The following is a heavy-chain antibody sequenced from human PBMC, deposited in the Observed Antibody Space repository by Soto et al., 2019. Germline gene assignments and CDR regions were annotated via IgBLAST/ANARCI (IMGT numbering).Heavy chain of an antibody. CDR3: ARDRFWPRDYYGMDV. CDR2: INPNSGGT. D-gene: IGHD3-3*01. CDR1: GYTFTGYY. J-gene: IGHJ6*02. V-gene: IGHV1-2*04. Sequence: ASVKVSCKASGYTFTGYYMHWVRQAPGQGLEWMGWINPNSGGTNYAQKFQGWVTMTRDTSISTAYMELSRLRSDDTSVYYCARDRFWPRDYYGMDVWGQGTTVTVSS.